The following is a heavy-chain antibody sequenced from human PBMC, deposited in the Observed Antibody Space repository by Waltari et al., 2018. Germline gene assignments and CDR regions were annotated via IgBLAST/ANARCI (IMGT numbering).Heavy chain of an antibody. CDR3: ARDQYAYEGGEYYYGMGV. J-gene: IGHJ6*02. D-gene: IGHD3-10*01. CDR2: VSNDKIKK. Sequence: QVQLVESGGGVVQPGRSLRLSCAASGFTFSGYGMYCVRQAPGKGLEGVAGVSNDKIKKCYGDAVKGRFTVSRDDSKNTLYLQMDSLRAEDTAVYYCARDQYAYEGGEYYYGMGVWGQGTTVAVSS. CDR1: GFTFSGYG. V-gene: IGHV3-33*01.